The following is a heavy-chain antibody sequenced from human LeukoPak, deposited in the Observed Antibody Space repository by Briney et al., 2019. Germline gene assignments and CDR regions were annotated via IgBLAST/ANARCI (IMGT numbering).Heavy chain of an antibody. D-gene: IGHD1-7*01. CDR3: VREIGNSGNYD. CDR1: GFTVSSSY. CDR2: IYRGDNT. J-gene: IGHJ4*02. V-gene: IGHV3-53*01. Sequence: GGSLRLSCAASGFTVSSSYMSWVRQAPGKGLEWVSVIYRGDNTYYADSVKGRFTISRDNSKNTVYLQMNSLRAEDTAVYYCVREIGNSGNYDWGQGTLVTVSS.